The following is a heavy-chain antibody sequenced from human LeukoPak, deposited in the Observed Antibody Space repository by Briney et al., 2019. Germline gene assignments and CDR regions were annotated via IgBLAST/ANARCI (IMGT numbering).Heavy chain of an antibody. J-gene: IGHJ5*02. V-gene: IGHV4-4*07. CDR2: LYTSAST. Sequence: SETLSLTCTVSGGSISSYYWNWIRQPAGEGLEWIGRLYTSASTNYNPSLKSRVTMSVDTSKNQFSLKLSSVTAADTAVYYCARGMDWFDPWGQGTLVTVSS. D-gene: IGHD2-8*01. CDR1: GGSISSYY. CDR3: ARGMDWFDP.